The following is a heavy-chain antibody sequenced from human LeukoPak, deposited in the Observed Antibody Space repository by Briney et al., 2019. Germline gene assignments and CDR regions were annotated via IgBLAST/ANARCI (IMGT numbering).Heavy chain of an antibody. D-gene: IGHD2-2*01. Sequence: GGSLRLSCAASGFTFDSYWMSWVRQAPGKGLEWVANIKQDGSEKYYVDSVKGRFTISRDNAENSLYLQMDSLRAEDTAVYYCARDLSSTWYVYFDFWGQGTLVTVSS. V-gene: IGHV3-7*01. CDR2: IKQDGSEK. CDR1: GFTFDSYW. CDR3: ARDLSSTWYVYFDF. J-gene: IGHJ4*02.